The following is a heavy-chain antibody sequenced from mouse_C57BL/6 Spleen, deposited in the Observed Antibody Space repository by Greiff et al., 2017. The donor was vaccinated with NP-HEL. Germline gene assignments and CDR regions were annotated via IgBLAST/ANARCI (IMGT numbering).Heavy chain of an antibody. CDR2: IYPGGGYT. D-gene: IGHD3-3*01. V-gene: IGHV1-63*01. J-gene: IGHJ2*01. CDR1: GYTFTNYW. Sequence: QVQLQQSGAELVRPGTSVKMSCKASGYTFTNYWIGWAKQRPGHGLEWIGDIYPGGGYTNYNQKFKGKATLTVDTSSSTAYMQLSSLTSEDSAVYYCARRRDGDYWGQGTTLTVSS. CDR3: ARRRDGDY.